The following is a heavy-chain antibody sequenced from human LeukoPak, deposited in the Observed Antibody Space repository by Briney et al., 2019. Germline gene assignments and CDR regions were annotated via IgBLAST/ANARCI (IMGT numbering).Heavy chain of an antibody. D-gene: IGHD2-15*01. CDR2: ISAYNGNT. J-gene: IGHJ5*02. V-gene: IGHV1-18*01. CDR3: ARAEYCSGGTCYPGWFDP. Sequence: GASVTVSCKASGYTFTSYGISWVRQAPGQGLEWMGWISAYNGNTNYAQNLQGRVTMTTDTSTSTAYMELRSLRSDDTAIYYCARAEYCSGGTCYPGWFDPWGQGTLVTVSS. CDR1: GYTFTSYG.